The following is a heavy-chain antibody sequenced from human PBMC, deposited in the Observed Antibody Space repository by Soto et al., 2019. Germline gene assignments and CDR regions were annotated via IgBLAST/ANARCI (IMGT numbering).Heavy chain of an antibody. D-gene: IGHD2-15*01. CDR3: YAGGCSGGSCYSSSYYYYYMDV. Sequence: GGSLRLSCAASGFTFSSYAMSWGRPAPGEGLEWVSTISGSGGSTYYADSVKGRFTISRDNSKNTLYLQMNSLRAEDTAVYYCYAGGCSGGSCYSSSYYYYYMDVWGKGTTVTVSS. CDR1: GFTFSSYA. CDR2: ISGSGGST. J-gene: IGHJ6*03. V-gene: IGHV3-23*01.